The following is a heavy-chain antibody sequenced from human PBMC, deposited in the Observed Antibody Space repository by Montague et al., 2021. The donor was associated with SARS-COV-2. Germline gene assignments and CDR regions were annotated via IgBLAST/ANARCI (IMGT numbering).Heavy chain of an antibody. CDR2: IYYSGST. J-gene: IGHJ6*03. D-gene: IGHD6-19*01. V-gene: IGHV4-59*01. CDR3: ARAQGAGYSSGWYNYYYMDV. CDR1: GGSISSYY. Sequence: SETLSLTCTVSGGSISSYYWSWIRQPPGKGLEWIGYIYYSGSTNYNPSLKSRVTISVDTSKNQFSLKLSFVTAADTAVYYCARAQGAGYSSGWYNYYYMDVWGKGTTVTVSS.